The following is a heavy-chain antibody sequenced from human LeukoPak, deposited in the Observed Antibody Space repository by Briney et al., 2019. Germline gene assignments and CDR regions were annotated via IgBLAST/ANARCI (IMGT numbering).Heavy chain of an antibody. V-gene: IGHV3-73*01. J-gene: IGHJ4*02. D-gene: IGHD3-22*01. CDR1: GFTFSGSA. CDR3: TGDNFDSSVKFDY. CDR2: IRSKANNYAT. Sequence: GGSLRLSCVVSGFTFSGSAVHWVRQASGKGLEWVGRIRSKANNYATAYAASVKGRFTISRDDSKNTAYLQMNSLKTEDTAVYYCTGDNFDSSVKFDYWGQGSLVTVSS.